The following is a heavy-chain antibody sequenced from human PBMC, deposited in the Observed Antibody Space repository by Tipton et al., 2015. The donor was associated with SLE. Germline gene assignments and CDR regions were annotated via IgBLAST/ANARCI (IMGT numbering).Heavy chain of an antibody. D-gene: IGHD3-3*01. Sequence: SLRLSCAASGFTVSSNYMSWVRQAPGKGLEWVSVIYSGGSTYYADSVKGRFTISRDNSKNTLYLQMNSLRAEDTAVYYCARGGYYDFWSGYLEYFQHWGQGTLVTVSS. CDR1: GFTVSSNY. CDR2: IYSGGST. V-gene: IGHV3-53*01. J-gene: IGHJ1*01. CDR3: ARGGYYDFWSGYLEYFQH.